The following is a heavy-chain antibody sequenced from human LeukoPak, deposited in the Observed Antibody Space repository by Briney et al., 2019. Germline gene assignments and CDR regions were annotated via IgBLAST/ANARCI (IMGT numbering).Heavy chain of an antibody. D-gene: IGHD3-9*01. CDR1: GGTFSSYA. CDR3: AGVRGYDILTAEGFIY. CDR2: IIPIFGTA. V-gene: IGHV1-69*06. J-gene: IGHJ4*02. Sequence: GASVKVSCKASGGTFSSYAISWVRQAPGQGLEWMGGIIPIFGTANYAQKFQGRVTITADKSTSTAYMELSSLRSEDTAVYYCAGVRGYDILTAEGFIYWGQGTLVTVSS.